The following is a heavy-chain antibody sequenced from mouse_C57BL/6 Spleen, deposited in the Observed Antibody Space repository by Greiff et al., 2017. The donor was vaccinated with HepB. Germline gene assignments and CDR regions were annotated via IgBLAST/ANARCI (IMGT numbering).Heavy chain of an antibody. Sequence: EVQLQQSGPELVKPGASVKISCKASGYTFTDYYMNWVKQSHGKSLEWIGDINPNNGGTSYNQKFKGKATLTVDKSSSTAYMELRSLTSEDSAVYYCARGEGINYAMDYWGQGTSVTVSS. CDR2: INPNNGGT. J-gene: IGHJ4*01. CDR1: GYTFTDYY. CDR3: ARGEGINYAMDY. V-gene: IGHV1-26*01.